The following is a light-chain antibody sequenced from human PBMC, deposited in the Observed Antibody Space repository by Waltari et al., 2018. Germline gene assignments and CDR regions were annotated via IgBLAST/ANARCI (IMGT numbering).Light chain of an antibody. J-gene: IGKJ4*01. CDR2: WAS. CDR1: QSVLYNSNNKNY. V-gene: IGKV4-1*01. CDR3: QQYYTTPLT. Sequence: DIVMTQYPDSLAVSLGERATINCKFSQSVLYNSNNKNYLAWYQQKPGQSPKLLIYWASTRESGVPDRFSGSGSGTDFTLTISSLQAEDVAVYYCQQYYTTPLTFGGGTTVEIK.